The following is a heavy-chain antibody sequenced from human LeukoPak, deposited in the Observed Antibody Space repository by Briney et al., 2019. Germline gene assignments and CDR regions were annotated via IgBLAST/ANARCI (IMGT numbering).Heavy chain of an antibody. CDR2: INHSGST. J-gene: IGHJ4*02. CDR3: VRFRLLWFGEPTYFDY. V-gene: IGHV4-34*01. D-gene: IGHD3-10*01. Sequence: SETLSLTCAVYGGSFSGYYWSWIRQPPGKGLEWIGEINHSGSTNYNPSLKSRVTISVDTSKNQFSLKLSSVTAADTAVYYCVRFRLLWFGEPTYFDYWGQGTLVTVSS. CDR1: GGSFSGYY.